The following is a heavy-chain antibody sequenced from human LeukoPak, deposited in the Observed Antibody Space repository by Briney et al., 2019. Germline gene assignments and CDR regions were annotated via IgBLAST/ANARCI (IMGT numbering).Heavy chain of an antibody. CDR3: ARDRHRGGLWFGEMRGDAFDI. J-gene: IGHJ3*02. CDR1: GGSISSGDYY. Sequence: SETLSLTCTVSGGSISSGDYYWSWIRQPPGKGLEWIGYIYYSGSTYYNPSLKSRVTISVDTSKNQFSLKLSSLTAADTSVCYCARDRHRGGLWFGEMRGDAFDIWGQGTMVTVSS. V-gene: IGHV4-30-4*01. D-gene: IGHD3-10*01. CDR2: IYYSGST.